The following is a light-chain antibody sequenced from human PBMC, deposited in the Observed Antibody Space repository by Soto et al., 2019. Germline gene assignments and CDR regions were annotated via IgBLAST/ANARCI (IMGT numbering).Light chain of an antibody. Sequence: QSALTQPASVSGSPGQSITISCTGTSSDVGSYNLVSWYQHHPGKAPKLMIYEGSKRPSGVSNRFSGSKSGNTASLTISGLQAEDEAVYYCCSYAGRSTYVFGTGTRSPS. CDR2: EGS. J-gene: IGLJ1*01. CDR1: SSDVGSYNL. CDR3: CSYAGRSTYV. V-gene: IGLV2-23*01.